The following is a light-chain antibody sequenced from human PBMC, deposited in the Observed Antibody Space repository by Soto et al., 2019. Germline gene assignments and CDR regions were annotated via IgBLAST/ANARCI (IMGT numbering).Light chain of an antibody. CDR2: EVS. CDR3: SSYAGSNNPL. Sequence: QSALTQPPSASGSPGQSVTISCTGTSSDVGGYNYVSWYQQHPGKAPKLMIYEVSKQPSGVPDRFSGSKSGNTASLTVSGLQAEDEADYYCSSYAGSNNPLFGGGTKLTVL. V-gene: IGLV2-8*01. J-gene: IGLJ2*01. CDR1: SSDVGGYNY.